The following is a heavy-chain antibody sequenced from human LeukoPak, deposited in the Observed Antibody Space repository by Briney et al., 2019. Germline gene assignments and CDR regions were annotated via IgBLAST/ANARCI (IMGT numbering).Heavy chain of an antibody. CDR2: ISSSGSTI. CDR1: GFSFSSYE. Sequence: PGGSLRPSCVASGFSFSSYEINWVRQAPGKGLEWVSYISSSGSTIYYADSVKGRFTISRDNAKNSLYLQMNSLRPEDTAVYYCARFGYNDFDYWGQGTLVTVS. CDR3: ARFGYNDFDY. D-gene: IGHD5-24*01. V-gene: IGHV3-48*03. J-gene: IGHJ4*02.